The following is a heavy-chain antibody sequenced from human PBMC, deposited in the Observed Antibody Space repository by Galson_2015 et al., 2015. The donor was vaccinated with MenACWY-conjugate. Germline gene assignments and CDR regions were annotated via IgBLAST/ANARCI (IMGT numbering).Heavy chain of an antibody. D-gene: IGHD6-19*01. J-gene: IGHJ4*02. CDR2: IGNSGSPI. V-gene: IGHV3-48*04. CDR3: ARGTYRSGPSI. Sequence: SLRLSCAASGFTLMSYNMNWVRQAPGKGLEWISFIGNSGSPIYYADSVKGRFTISRDNAKNSLFLHMNSLRAEDTAGYYCARGTYRSGPSIWGQGTLVTVSS. CDR1: GFTLMSYN.